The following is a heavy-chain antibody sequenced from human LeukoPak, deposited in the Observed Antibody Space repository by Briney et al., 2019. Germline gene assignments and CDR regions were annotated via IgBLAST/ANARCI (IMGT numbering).Heavy chain of an antibody. CDR1: GGSISSSSYY. V-gene: IGHV4-39*01. CDR3: ARHGIAAADFDY. Sequence: KTSETLSLACSVSGGSISSSSYYWGWIRPPPGKGLEWFGSIYYSGSTYYHPSLNSLVTISVDTSNNPYSLKLSSVTAADTAVYYCARHGIAAADFDYWGQGTLVTVSS. CDR2: IYYSGST. D-gene: IGHD6-13*01. J-gene: IGHJ4*02.